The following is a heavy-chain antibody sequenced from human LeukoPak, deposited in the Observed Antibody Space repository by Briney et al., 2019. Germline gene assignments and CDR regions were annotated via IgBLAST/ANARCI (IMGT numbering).Heavy chain of an antibody. CDR1: GGSISSSSYY. CDR2: IYYSGST. CDR3: ARDRGRATGRFDY. D-gene: IGHD1-14*01. J-gene: IGHJ4*02. V-gene: IGHV4-39*07. Sequence: SETLSLTCTVSGGSISSSSYYWGWIRQPPGKGLEWIGSIYYSGSTYDNPSLKSRVTISVDTSKNQFSLKLGSVTAADTAVYYCARDRGRATGRFDYWGQGLLVTVSS.